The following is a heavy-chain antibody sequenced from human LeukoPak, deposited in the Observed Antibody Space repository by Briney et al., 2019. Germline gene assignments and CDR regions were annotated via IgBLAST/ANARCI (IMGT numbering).Heavy chain of an antibody. J-gene: IGHJ6*03. V-gene: IGHV1-46*01. CDR2: INPSGGSP. CDR1: GYTFTSYN. CDR3: ARAQGSYYHYYMDV. D-gene: IGHD1-26*01. Sequence: GASVKVSCKASGYTFTSYNLHWVRQAPGQGLEWMGIINPSGGSPNYAQKFQGRVTMTRDMSTSTVNMELSSLRSEDTAVYYCARAQGSYYHYYMDVWGKGTTVTVSS.